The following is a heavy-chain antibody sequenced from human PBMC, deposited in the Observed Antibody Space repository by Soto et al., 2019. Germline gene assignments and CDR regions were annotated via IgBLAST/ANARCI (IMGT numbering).Heavy chain of an antibody. V-gene: IGHV3-9*01. J-gene: IGHJ4*02. CDR3: ARDPYGSGSYYGD. CDR2: IDWNGGST. Sequence: PGGSLRLSCVASGFTFDDYAMHWVRQTPGKGLEWVSSIDWNGGSTAYADSVKGRFTISRDNAKNSLYLQMNSLRAEDTAVYYCARDPYGSGSYYGDWGQGTLVTVSS. D-gene: IGHD3-10*01. CDR1: GFTFDDYA.